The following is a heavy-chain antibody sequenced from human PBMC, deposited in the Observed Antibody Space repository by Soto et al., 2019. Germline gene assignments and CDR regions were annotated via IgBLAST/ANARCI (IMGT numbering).Heavy chain of an antibody. J-gene: IGHJ4*02. CDR3: ARHSSNEEFDY. D-gene: IGHD1-1*01. V-gene: IGHV5-51*01. CDR2: IYPGDSDT. CDR1: GYRFTTYW. Sequence: GESLKISCKGSGYRFTTYWIGWVRQMPGKGLEWMGIIYPGDSDTRYSPSFQGQVTFSADKSISTAYLQWSSLKASDSAMYYCARHSSNEEFDYWGQGTLVTVSA.